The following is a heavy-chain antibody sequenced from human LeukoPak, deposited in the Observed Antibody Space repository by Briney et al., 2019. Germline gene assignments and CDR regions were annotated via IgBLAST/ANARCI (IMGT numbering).Heavy chain of an antibody. CDR2: IIPIFGTA. CDR3: ARVGSGSYYHPLDY. Sequence: ALVKVSCKASGGTFSSYAISWVRQAPGQGLEWMGGIIPIFGTANYAQKFQGRVTITADESTSTAYMELSSLRSEDTAVYYCARVGSGSYYHPLDYWGQGTLVTVSS. D-gene: IGHD3-10*01. V-gene: IGHV1-69*13. J-gene: IGHJ4*02. CDR1: GGTFSSYA.